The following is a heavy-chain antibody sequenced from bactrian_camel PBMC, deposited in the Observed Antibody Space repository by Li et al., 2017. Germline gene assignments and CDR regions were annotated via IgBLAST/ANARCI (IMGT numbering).Heavy chain of an antibody. Sequence: VQLVESGANAVKPGQSLTLSCTASGLFSGESDMAWYRQAPGKECELVGTIRSDGSITYADSVKGRFTISQDEPKNSLYLEMNSLKPEDTAVYYCAADPGHDSGSWCYSALINRDFRSWGQGTQVTVS. CDR3: AADPGHDSGSWCYSALINRDFRS. D-gene: IGHD3*01. CDR1: GLFSGESD. J-gene: IGHJ6*01. V-gene: IGHV3S53*01. CDR2: IRSDGSI.